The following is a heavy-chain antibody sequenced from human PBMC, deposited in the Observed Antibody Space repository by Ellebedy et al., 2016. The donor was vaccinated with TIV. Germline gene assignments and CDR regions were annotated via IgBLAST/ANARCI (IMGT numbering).Heavy chain of an antibody. CDR1: GFTFHEYG. CDR3: ARDLLAMTMGQVDDLLGYYYGIDV. Sequence: PGGSLRLSCVASGFTFHEYGMSWVRQAPGKGLEWVSAISGSGGSTYYVDSVKGRFTISRDNSKNTLYLQMNSLRAEDTAVYYCARDLLAMTMGQVDDLLGYYYGIDVWGQGTTVTVSS. D-gene: IGHD4/OR15-4a*01. J-gene: IGHJ6*02. CDR2: ISGSGGST. V-gene: IGHV3-23*01.